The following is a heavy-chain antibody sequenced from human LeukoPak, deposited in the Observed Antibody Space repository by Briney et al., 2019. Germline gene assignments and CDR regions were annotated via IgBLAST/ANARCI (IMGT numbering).Heavy chain of an antibody. CDR2: ISSSSYI. J-gene: IGHJ3*02. CDR1: GFTFSSYS. V-gene: IGHV3-21*01. CDR3: ASGRVRDIVVVPAARSAFDI. D-gene: IGHD2-2*01. Sequence: GGSLRLSCAASGFTFSSYSMNWVRQAPGKGLEWVSSISSSSYIYYADSVKGRFTISRDNAKNSLYLQMNSLRAEDTAVYYCASGRVRDIVVVPAARSAFDIWGQGTMVTVSS.